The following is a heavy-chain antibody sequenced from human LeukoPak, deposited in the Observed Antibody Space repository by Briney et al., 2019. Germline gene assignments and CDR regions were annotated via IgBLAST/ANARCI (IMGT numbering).Heavy chain of an antibody. CDR3: ARQSGYGMDV. CDR2: ISSSSSYI. V-gene: IGHV3-21*01. J-gene: IGHJ6*02. CDR1: GFTFITYS. Sequence: GRSLRLSCAASGFTFITYSIHWVRQAPGKGLEWVSSISSSSSYIYYADSVKGRFTISRDNAKNSLYLQVNSLRAEDTAVYYCARQSGYGMDVWGQGTTVTVSS.